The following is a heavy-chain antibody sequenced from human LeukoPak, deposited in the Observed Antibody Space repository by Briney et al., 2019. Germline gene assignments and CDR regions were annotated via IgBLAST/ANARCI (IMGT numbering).Heavy chain of an antibody. J-gene: IGHJ6*02. CDR3: ARADYSTLYGMDV. Sequence: GASVKVSCKASGYTFTGYYMHWVRQAPGQGLEWMGRTNPNSGGTNYAQKFQGRVTMTRDTSISTAYMELSRLRSDDTAVYYCARADYSTLYGMDVWGQGTTVTVSS. D-gene: IGHD4-11*01. CDR1: GYTFTGYY. CDR2: TNPNSGGT. V-gene: IGHV1-2*06.